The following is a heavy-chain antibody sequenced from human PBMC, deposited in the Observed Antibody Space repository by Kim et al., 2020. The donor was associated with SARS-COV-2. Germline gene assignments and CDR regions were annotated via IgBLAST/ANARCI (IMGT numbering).Heavy chain of an antibody. Sequence: GGSLILSCAASGFTFSSYAMHWVRQAPGKGLEYVSAISSNGGSTYYANSVKGRFTISRDNSKNTLYLQMGSLRAEDMAVYYCARSSIEEELPWVTICGVVINREFDYWGQGTLVTVSS. V-gene: IGHV3-64*01. CDR2: ISSNGGST. CDR3: ARSSIEEELPWVTICGVVINREFDY. J-gene: IGHJ4*02. CDR1: GFTFSSYA. D-gene: IGHD3-3*01.